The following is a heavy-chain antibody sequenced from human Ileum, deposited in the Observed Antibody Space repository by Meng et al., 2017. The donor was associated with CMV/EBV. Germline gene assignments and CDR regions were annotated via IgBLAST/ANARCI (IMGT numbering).Heavy chain of an antibody. V-gene: IGHV4-34*02. CDR3: ASGRLQFTPSALQH. D-gene: IGHD5-24*01. CDR1: GEPLNGFF. Sequence: QVPLQQWGAGRLNPSETLSLTCAVSGEPLNGFFCSWIRQPPGRGLEWIGEVNNRGRTNYNPSLKSRLTISIDTSKRQLSLMVTSVTAADSAIYYCASGRLQFTPSALQHWGPGTLVTVSS. CDR2: VNNRGRT. J-gene: IGHJ1*01.